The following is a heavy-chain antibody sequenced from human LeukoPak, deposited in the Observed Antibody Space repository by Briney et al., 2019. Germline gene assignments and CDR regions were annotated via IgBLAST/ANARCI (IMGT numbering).Heavy chain of an antibody. CDR2: IIPIFGTA. V-gene: IGHV1-69*05. J-gene: IGHJ4*02. Sequence: SVKVSCKASGYTFTSYGISWVRQAPGQGLEWMGGIIPIFGTANYAQKFQGRVTITTDESTSTAYMELSSLRSEDTAVYYCILGYCSSTSCHHYYFDYWGQGTLVTVSS. CDR3: ILGYCSSTSCHHYYFDY. CDR1: GYTFTSYG. D-gene: IGHD2-2*01.